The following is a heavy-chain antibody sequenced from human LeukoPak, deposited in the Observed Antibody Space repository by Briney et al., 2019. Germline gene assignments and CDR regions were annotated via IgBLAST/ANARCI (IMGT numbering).Heavy chain of an antibody. Sequence: GASVKASCKASGYTFTSYGISWVRQAPGQGLEWMGGIIPIFGTANYAQKLQGRVTITTDESTSTAYMELSSLRSEDTAVYYCARATRDFWGYYYYMDVWGKGTTVTVSS. CDR2: IIPIFGTA. CDR1: GYTFTSYG. J-gene: IGHJ6*03. V-gene: IGHV1-69*05. CDR3: ARATRDFWGYYYYMDV. D-gene: IGHD3-3*01.